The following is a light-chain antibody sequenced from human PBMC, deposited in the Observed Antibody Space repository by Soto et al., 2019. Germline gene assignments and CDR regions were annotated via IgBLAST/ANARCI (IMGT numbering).Light chain of an antibody. CDR3: SSYTTSPTRV. CDR2: GVS. Sequence: QSVLTQPASVSGSPGQSITISCTGTSSDVGGHNYVSWYQQHPGKAPKLMIYGVSNRPSGVSNRFSGSKSGNTASLTISGLQAEDEADYYCSSYTTSPTRVFGGGTKVTVL. CDR1: SSDVGGHNY. V-gene: IGLV2-14*01. J-gene: IGLJ3*02.